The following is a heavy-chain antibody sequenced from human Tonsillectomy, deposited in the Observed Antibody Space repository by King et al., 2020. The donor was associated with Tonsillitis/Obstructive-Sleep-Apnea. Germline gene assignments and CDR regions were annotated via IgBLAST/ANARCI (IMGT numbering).Heavy chain of an antibody. V-gene: IGHV4-34*01. CDR2: INHSGST. CDR3: ARGRNWNYYVY. CDR1: GGSFSGYY. D-gene: IGHD1-1*01. J-gene: IGHJ4*02. Sequence: VQLQQWGAGLLKPSETLSLTCAVYGGSFSGYYWSWIRQPPGKGLEWIGEINHSGSTNYNPSLKSRVTISVDTSKNQFSLKLSSVTAADTAVYYCARGRNWNYYVYWGQGTLVTDSS.